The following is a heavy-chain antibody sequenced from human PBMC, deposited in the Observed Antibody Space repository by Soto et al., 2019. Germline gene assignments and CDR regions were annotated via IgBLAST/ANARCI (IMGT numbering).Heavy chain of an antibody. D-gene: IGHD2-21*01. CDR2: VYSSGTT. J-gene: IGHJ4*02. CDR1: GGSINSYW. V-gene: IGHV4-4*07. Sequence: SETLSLTCTVSGGSINSYWWSWIRQPAGKGLEWIGRVYSSGTTDYNPSLNSRATMSVETSENQFSLKLSSVTAADTAVYYCARDIASYACGEGYWGKGIKVT. CDR3: ARDIASYACGEGY.